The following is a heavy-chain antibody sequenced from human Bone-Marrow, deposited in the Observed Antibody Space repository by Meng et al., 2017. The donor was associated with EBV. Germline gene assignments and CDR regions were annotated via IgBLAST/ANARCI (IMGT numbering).Heavy chain of an antibody. CDR2: IYYSGST. J-gene: IGHJ4*02. CDR3: AREGRYYYDSSGVDY. Sequence: QLQLQGQGPGLVKPSGPLPLTCTVSGGSISSSSYYWGWIRQPPGKGLEWIGSIYYSGSTYYNPSLKSRVTISVDTSKNQFSLKLSSVTAADTAVYYCAREGRYYYDSSGVDYWGQGTLVTVSS. CDR1: GGSISSSSYY. D-gene: IGHD3-22*01. V-gene: IGHV4-39*07.